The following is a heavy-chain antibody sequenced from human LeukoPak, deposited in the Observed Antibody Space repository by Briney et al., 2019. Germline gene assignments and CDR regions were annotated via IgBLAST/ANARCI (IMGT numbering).Heavy chain of an antibody. CDR2: INTNTGNP. V-gene: IGHV7-4-1*02. CDR1: GYTFTSYG. CDR3: ARQGGIMELNDILTGYYVRYFDY. Sequence: GASVKVSCKASGYTFTSYGISWVRQAPGQGLEWMGWINTNTGNPTYAQGFTGRFVFSLDTSVSTAYLQVSSLKAEDTAVYYCARQGGIMELNDILTGYYVRYFDYWGQGTLVTVSS. J-gene: IGHJ4*02. D-gene: IGHD3-9*01.